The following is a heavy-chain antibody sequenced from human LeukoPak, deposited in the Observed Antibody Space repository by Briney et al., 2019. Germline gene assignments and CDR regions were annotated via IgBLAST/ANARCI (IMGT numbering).Heavy chain of an antibody. CDR1: RYTFTSYG. V-gene: IGHV1-18*01. CDR2: ISAYNGNT. Sequence: ASVKVSCKASRYTFTSYGISWVRQAPGQGLEWMGWISAYNGNTNYAQTLQGRVTMTTDTSTSTAYMELRSLRSDDTAVYYCARSLTVVVAAARFDPWGQGTLVTVSS. J-gene: IGHJ5*02. D-gene: IGHD2-15*01. CDR3: ARSLTVVVAAARFDP.